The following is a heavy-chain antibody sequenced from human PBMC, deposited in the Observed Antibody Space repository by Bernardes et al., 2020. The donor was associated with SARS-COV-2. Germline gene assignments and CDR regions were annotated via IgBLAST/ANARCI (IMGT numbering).Heavy chain of an antibody. CDR3: AKTISPHLPPWYGMDA. CDR1: GINLADYD. CDR2: TSNGGLEI. V-gene: IGHV3-30*18. J-gene: IGHJ6*02. Sequence: ALRLSCAACGINLADYDIHGVRQAPGKGLEWVALTSNGGLEIAYSDTVKGRFTVSRDTSKKTVFLQLNSLRADDTAVYYCAKTISPHLPPWYGMDAWGQGTTVTVSS.